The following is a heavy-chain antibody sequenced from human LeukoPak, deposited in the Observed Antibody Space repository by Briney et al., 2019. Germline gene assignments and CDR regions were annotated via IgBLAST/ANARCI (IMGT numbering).Heavy chain of an antibody. Sequence: SVKVSCKASGYTFTSYDINWVRQATGQGLEWMGWMNPNSGNTGYAQKFQGRVTVTRNTSISTAYMELSSLRSEDTAVYYCATPPRHCSSTSCYTYWFDPWGQGTLVTVSS. CDR1: GYTFTSYD. D-gene: IGHD2-2*02. CDR2: MNPNSGNT. V-gene: IGHV1-8*01. J-gene: IGHJ5*02. CDR3: ATPPRHCSSTSCYTYWFDP.